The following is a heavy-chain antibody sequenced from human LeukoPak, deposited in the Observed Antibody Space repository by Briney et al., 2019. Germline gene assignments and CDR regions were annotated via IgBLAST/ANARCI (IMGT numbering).Heavy chain of an antibody. D-gene: IGHD3-22*01. CDR2: IWYDGSNK. J-gene: IGHJ3*02. CDR1: GCTFSTFA. Sequence: GRSLRLSCAASGCTFSTFAMYWVRQAPGKGLEWVAVIWYDGSNKYHADSVKGRFTISRDNSKNTLYLQMNSLRAEDTAVYYCARGSGYYNDAFDIWGQGTMVTVSS. CDR3: ARGSGYYNDAFDI. V-gene: IGHV3-33*07.